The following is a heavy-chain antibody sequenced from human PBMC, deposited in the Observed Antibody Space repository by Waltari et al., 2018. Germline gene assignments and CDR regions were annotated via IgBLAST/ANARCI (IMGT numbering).Heavy chain of an antibody. Sequence: QVQLVQSGAEVKTPGASVKVSCKASGYTFISYSFTWVRQAPGQGLEWMGWISAYNGKTNYAQKFQGRLTMTTDPSTSTAYMELRSLTSDDTAVYYCVRDGSGASFTFDYWGQGTLVTVSS. CDR2: ISAYNGKT. J-gene: IGHJ4*02. D-gene: IGHD1-26*01. CDR3: VRDGSGASFTFDY. V-gene: IGHV1-18*01. CDR1: GYTFISYS.